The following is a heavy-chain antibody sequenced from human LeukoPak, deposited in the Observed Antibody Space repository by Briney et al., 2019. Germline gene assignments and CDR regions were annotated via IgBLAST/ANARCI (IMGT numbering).Heavy chain of an antibody. Sequence: GGSLRLSCAASGFTFSDYYMSWIRQAPGKGLEWVSNINDNGGQRHYADSVKGRFTISRDNSKNTLFLQMDSLRAEDTAVYYCAKTQWKVGATDYFDYWGQGILVTVSS. CDR1: GFTFSDYY. V-gene: IGHV3-23*01. CDR2: INDNGGQR. D-gene: IGHD1-26*01. J-gene: IGHJ4*02. CDR3: AKTQWKVGATDYFDY.